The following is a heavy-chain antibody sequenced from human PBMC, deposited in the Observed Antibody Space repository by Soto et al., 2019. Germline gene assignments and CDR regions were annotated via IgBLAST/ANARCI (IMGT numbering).Heavy chain of an antibody. CDR3: ATVPDWIPIYYRRLDV. CDR2: FDPEDGET. V-gene: IGHV1-24*01. CDR1: GHTLTELS. Sequence: QVQLVQSGAEVKKPGASVKVSCKVSGHTLTELSMHWVRQAPGKGPEWMGGFDPEDGETIYAQKFQGRVTMTEDTSTDTAYMALRSLRSEDTAVYYCATVPDWIPIYYRRLDVWGQGNRVTVSS. D-gene: IGHD2-2*01. J-gene: IGHJ6*02.